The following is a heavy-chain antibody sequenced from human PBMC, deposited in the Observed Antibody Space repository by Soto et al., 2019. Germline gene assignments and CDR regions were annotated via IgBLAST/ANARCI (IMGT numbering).Heavy chain of an antibody. CDR1: GFTFSSYW. CDR2: IKQDGSEK. D-gene: IGHD3-10*01. CDR3: AKDRDYGVNHFDF. Sequence: PGGSLRLSCAASGFTFSSYWMSWVRQAPGKGLEWVANIKQDGSEKYYVDSVKGRFTISRDNAKNSLYLQMNSLRAEDTAVYYCAKDRDYGVNHFDFWGQGTLVTVSS. J-gene: IGHJ4*02. V-gene: IGHV3-7*01.